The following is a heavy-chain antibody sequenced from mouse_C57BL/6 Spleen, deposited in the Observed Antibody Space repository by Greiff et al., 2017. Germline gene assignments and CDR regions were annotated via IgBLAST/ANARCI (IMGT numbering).Heavy chain of an antibody. V-gene: IGHV3-6*01. CDR1: GYSITSGYY. CDR3: ARVHGSPSMDY. CDR2: ISYDGSN. J-gene: IGHJ4*01. D-gene: IGHD1-1*01. Sequence: EVQLVESGPGLVKPSQSLSLTCSVTGYSITSGYYWNWIRQFPGNKLEWMGYISYDGSNNYNPSLKNRISITRDTSKNQFFLKLNSVTTEDTATYYCARVHGSPSMDYWGQGTSVTVSS.